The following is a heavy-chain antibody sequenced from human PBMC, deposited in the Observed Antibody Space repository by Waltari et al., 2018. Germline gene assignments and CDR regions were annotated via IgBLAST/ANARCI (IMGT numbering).Heavy chain of an antibody. CDR3: AKDLGTDAFDI. V-gene: IGHV3-23*03. Sequence: EVQLLESGGGLVQPGGSLRLSCAASGFTFSRYAMSWVRQAPGKGLEWVSVIYSGGSSTYYADSVKGRFTISRDNSKNTLYLQMNSLRAEDTAVYYCAKDLGTDAFDIWGQGTMVTVSS. CDR1: GFTFSRYA. J-gene: IGHJ3*02. CDR2: IYSGGSST. D-gene: IGHD6-13*01.